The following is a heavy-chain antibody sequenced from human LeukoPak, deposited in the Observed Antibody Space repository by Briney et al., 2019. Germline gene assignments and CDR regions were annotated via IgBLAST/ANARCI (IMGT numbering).Heavy chain of an antibody. CDR3: ARGYQDYYYYYGMDV. CDR1: GFTFSSYA. V-gene: IGHV3-30*04. CDR2: ISYDGSNK. J-gene: IGHJ6*04. D-gene: IGHD2-2*01. Sequence: GRSLRLSCAASGFTFSSYAMHWVREAPGKGVEWVAVISYDGSNKYYADSVKGRFTISRDNSKNTLYLQMNSLRAEDTAVYYCARGYQDYYYYYGMDVWGKGTTVTVSS.